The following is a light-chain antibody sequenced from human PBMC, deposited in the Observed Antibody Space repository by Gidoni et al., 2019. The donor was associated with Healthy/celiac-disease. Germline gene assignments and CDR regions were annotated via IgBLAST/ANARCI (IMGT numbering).Light chain of an antibody. CDR1: SSNIGAGYD. CDR2: GNY. Sequence: QSVLPQPPSVSGAPGQRVTISCTGSSSNIGAGYDVHWYQQLPGTAPKLLIYGNYNRPSGVPDRFSGSKSGTSASLAITGLQAEDEADYYCQSYDSSLSGYVVFGGGTKLTVL. CDR3: QSYDSSLSGYVV. V-gene: IGLV1-40*01. J-gene: IGLJ2*01.